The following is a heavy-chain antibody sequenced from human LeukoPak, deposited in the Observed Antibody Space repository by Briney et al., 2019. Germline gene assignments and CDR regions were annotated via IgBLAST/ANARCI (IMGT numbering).Heavy chain of an antibody. Sequence: PGGSLRLSCAASGFTFSSYRMNWVRQAPGKGLEYVSSISSEGKTTYYADSVKGRFTISRDNSKNMLYLQMNSLRPEDTAVYYCVKDRWVDHWGQGTLVTVSS. J-gene: IGHJ4*02. D-gene: IGHD6-13*01. CDR2: ISSEGKTT. CDR3: VKDRWVDH. V-gene: IGHV3-64D*06. CDR1: GFTFSSYR.